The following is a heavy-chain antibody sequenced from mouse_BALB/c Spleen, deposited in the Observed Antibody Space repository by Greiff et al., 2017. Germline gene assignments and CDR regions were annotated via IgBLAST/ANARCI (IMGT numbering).Heavy chain of an antibody. CDR2: ISSGGST. V-gene: IGHV5-6-5*01. Sequence: EVHLVESGGGLVKPGGSLKLSCAASGFTFSSYAMSWVRQTPEKRLEWVASISSGGSTYYPDSVKGRFTISRDNARNILYLQMSSLRSEDTAMYYCASTTVVATYYYAMDYWGQGTSVTVSS. J-gene: IGHJ4*01. D-gene: IGHD1-1*01. CDR3: ASTTVVATYYYAMDY. CDR1: GFTFSSYA.